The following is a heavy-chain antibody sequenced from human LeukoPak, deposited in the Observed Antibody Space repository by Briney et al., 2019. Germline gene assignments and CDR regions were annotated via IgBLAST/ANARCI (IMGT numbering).Heavy chain of an antibody. Sequence: ASVTVSFKSSGYTFTSYDINWVRQAPGQGLEWMGWMNPNSGNTGYAQKFQGRVTMTRNTSISTAYMELSSLRSEDTAVYYCATLAGVTAAGFDYWGQGTLVTVSS. CDR3: ATLAGVTAAGFDY. D-gene: IGHD2-21*02. J-gene: IGHJ4*02. V-gene: IGHV1-8*01. CDR1: GYTFTSYD. CDR2: MNPNSGNT.